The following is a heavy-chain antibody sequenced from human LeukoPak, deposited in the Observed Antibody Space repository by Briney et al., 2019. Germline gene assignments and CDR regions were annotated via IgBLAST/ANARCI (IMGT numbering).Heavy chain of an antibody. Sequence: ASVKVSCKASGHTFTGYYMHWVRQAPGQGLEWMGWINPNSGGTNYAQNFQGRVTMTRDASINTAFMQLSRLTSDDTAVYFCARKSGTYWDYFDYWGQGTLVTVSS. CDR2: INPNSGGT. CDR3: ARKSGTYWDYFDY. CDR1: GHTFTGYY. V-gene: IGHV1-2*02. D-gene: IGHD1-26*01. J-gene: IGHJ4*02.